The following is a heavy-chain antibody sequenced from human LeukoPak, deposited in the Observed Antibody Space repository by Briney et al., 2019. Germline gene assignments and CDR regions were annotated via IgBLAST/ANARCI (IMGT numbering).Heavy chain of an antibody. CDR2: IYYTGST. CDR3: ARHNPIRWSPWYFDL. D-gene: IGHD4-23*01. CDR1: GGSISRSGYS. V-gene: IGHV4-30-4*07. J-gene: IGHJ2*01. Sequence: SETLSLTCAVSGGSISRSGYSWSWIRQPPGKGLDWIAYIYYTGSTYYNPSLKSRVTISLDTSKNQFSLKLSSVTAADTAVYYCARHNPIRWSPWYFDLWGRGTLVTVSS.